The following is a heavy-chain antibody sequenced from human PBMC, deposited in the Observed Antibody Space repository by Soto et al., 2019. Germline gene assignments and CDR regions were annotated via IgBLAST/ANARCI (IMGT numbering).Heavy chain of an antibody. CDR1: GGSVSGGVYY. D-gene: IGHD2-2*01. J-gene: IGHJ4*02. V-gene: IGHV4-31*03. Sequence: SETLSLTCTVSGGSVSGGVYYWNWIRQHPEKGLEWIGYIYYSGSTYYNPSLRSRVTISADTSKNQFSLKLSSVTAADTAVYYCASLPATSDFDYWGQGTLVTVSS. CDR3: ASLPATSDFDY. CDR2: IYYSGST.